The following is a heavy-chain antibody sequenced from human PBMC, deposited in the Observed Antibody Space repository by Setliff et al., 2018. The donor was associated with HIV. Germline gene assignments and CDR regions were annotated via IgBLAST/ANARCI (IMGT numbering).Heavy chain of an antibody. CDR3: AHTPVSRNQYFFDY. V-gene: IGHV2-5*01. Sequence: SGPTLVNPTQTLTLTCTFSGFSLSTSGVGVGWIRRPPGKALEWLGVIYWNNNKYYRPSLGSRLTVTRDTSKNQVVLTMTNMDPLDTATYFCAHTPVSRNQYFFDYWGQGTLVTV. CDR1: GFSLSTSGVG. D-gene: IGHD3-9*01. J-gene: IGHJ4*02. CDR2: IYWNNNK.